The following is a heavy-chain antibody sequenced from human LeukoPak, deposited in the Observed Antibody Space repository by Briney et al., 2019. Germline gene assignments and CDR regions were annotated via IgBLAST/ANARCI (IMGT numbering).Heavy chain of an antibody. V-gene: IGHV3-7*02. D-gene: IGHD6-19*01. CDR1: GFTFSSYW. Sequence: GGSLRLSCAASGFTFSSYWRSWVRQAPGKGLEWVANIKQDGSEKYYVDSVKGRFTISRDNAKNSLFLQMNSLRAEDTAVYYCARGPAAGNLLGYWGQGTLVTVSS. CDR2: IKQDGSEK. CDR3: ARGPAAGNLLGY. J-gene: IGHJ4*02.